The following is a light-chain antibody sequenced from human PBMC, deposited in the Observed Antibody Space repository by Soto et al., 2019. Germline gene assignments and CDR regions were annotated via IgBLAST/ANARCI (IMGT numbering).Light chain of an antibody. CDR3: QQYAFYWT. V-gene: IGKV1-5*03. Sequence: DIQVTLSPSTLSASVGDTVTITCRASRSIGRALAWHQQRPGKAPKTVIEEAATLETAVTSRFSGSESGTEFTLTISSLQPDDFANYYCQQYAFYWTFGQGTKAE. J-gene: IGKJ1*01. CDR2: EAA. CDR1: RSIGRA.